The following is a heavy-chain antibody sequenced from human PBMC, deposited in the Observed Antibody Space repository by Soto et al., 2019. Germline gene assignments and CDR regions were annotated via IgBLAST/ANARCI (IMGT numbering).Heavy chain of an antibody. J-gene: IGHJ4*02. V-gene: IGHV3-23*01. Sequence: EVQLLESGGGLVQPGGSLRLSCAASGFTFSSYAMSWVRQAPGKGLEWVSTISGSGGYTYYADSVKGRFTISRDNSKNTLYLQMKSLRAEDTAVYFCAKDPQTWELRFEPSGYIDYWGQGTLVTVSS. CDR2: ISGSGGYT. CDR1: GFTFSSYA. CDR3: AKDPQTWELRFEPSGYIDY. D-gene: IGHD1-26*01.